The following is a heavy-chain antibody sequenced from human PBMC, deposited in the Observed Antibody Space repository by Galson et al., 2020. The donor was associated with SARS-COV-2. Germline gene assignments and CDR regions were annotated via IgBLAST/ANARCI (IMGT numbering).Heavy chain of an antibody. CDR3: AHKPPGGPVADAFDV. V-gene: IGHV2-5*02. Sequence: KMSGPTLVKPPQTLTLTCNFSGFSLSNTGVGVDWIRQPPGQALEWLALIYWDDDKRYRPSLKNRLTITKDTSENQVVLTMANMDPVDTGTYYCAHKPPGGPVADAFDVWGRGAMVTVSS. D-gene: IGHD3-10*01. J-gene: IGHJ3*01. CDR1: GFSLSNTGVG. CDR2: IYWDDDK.